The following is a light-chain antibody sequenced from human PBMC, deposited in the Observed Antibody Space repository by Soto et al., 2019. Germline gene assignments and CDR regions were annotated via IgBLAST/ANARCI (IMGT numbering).Light chain of an antibody. CDR1: RLDVGGYNY. CDR3: CSLTTSHTYV. Sequence: QSALTHPASVSGSPGQSITISCTGTRLDVGGYNYVSWYQQHPGKAPKLIIYEVTNRPSGVSDRFSGSKSGNSASLTIAGLQADDEADYYCCSLTTSHTYVFGSGTKLTVL. J-gene: IGLJ1*01. CDR2: EVT. V-gene: IGLV2-14*03.